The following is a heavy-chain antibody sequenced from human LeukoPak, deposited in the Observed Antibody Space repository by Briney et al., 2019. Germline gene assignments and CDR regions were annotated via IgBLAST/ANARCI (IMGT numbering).Heavy chain of an antibody. D-gene: IGHD1-26*01. Sequence: KPGGSLRLSCAASGFTFSSYSMNWARQAPGKGLEWVSSISSSSSYIYYADSVKGRFTISRDNAKNSLYLQMNSLRAEDTAVYYCARESGSYYTFDYWGQGTLVTVSS. CDR2: ISSSSSYI. CDR3: ARESGSYYTFDY. J-gene: IGHJ4*02. CDR1: GFTFSSYS. V-gene: IGHV3-21*01.